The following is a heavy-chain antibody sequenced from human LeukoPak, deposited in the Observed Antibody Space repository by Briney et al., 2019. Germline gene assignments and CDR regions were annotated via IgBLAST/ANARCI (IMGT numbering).Heavy chain of an antibody. V-gene: IGHV3-11*05. D-gene: IGHD1-26*01. J-gene: IGHJ4*02. CDR1: GFNFSDYY. Sequence: KPGGSLRLSCAASGFNFSDYYMTWIRQAPGKGLECVSYISSSSDYTNYPDSVKGRFTISRDNAKNSLYLQMNSLRAEDTAVYYCARVKVGTTNRFDYWGQGTLVTVSS. CDR3: ARVKVGTTNRFDY. CDR2: ISSSSDYT.